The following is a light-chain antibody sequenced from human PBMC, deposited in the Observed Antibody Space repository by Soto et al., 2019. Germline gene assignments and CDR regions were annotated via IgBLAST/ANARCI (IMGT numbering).Light chain of an antibody. CDR3: QQLNNYPLT. Sequence: DIQLTQSPTFLSASVGDRVTITCRASQGISSSLAWYQQKPGKAPKILIYAASTLQSGVPSRFSGRGSGTEFTLTISSLQPEDFGTYYCQQLNNYPLTFGGGTKVEIK. CDR2: AAS. CDR1: QGISSS. V-gene: IGKV1-9*01. J-gene: IGKJ4*01.